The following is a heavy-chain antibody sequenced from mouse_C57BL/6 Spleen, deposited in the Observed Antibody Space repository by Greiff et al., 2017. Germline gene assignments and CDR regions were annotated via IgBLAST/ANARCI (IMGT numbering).Heavy chain of an antibody. CDR2: IHPNSGST. V-gene: IGHV1-64*01. CDR1: GYTFTSYW. CDR3: ASPKNPYDYFGG. D-gene: IGHD2-3*01. J-gene: IGHJ2*01. Sequence: QVQLKQPGAELVKPGASVKLSCKASGYTFTSYWMHWVKQRPGQGLEWIGMIHPNSGSTNYTEKFKSKATLTVDKSSSTAYMQLSSLTSEDSAVYYCASPKNPYDYFGGWGQGTTLTVSS.